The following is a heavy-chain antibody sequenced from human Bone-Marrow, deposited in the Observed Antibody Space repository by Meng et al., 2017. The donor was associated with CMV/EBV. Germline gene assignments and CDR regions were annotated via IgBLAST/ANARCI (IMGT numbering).Heavy chain of an antibody. Sequence: GGSLRLSCAASGFTFSSYWMSWVRQAPGKGLEWVAVISSDGDTNYYADSVKGRFSISRDNSKNTLYLQMNNVRADDMAIYYCAKTKQPSAGNWFDPWGQGTLVTVSS. CDR3: AKTKQPSAGNWFDP. V-gene: IGHV3-30*18. D-gene: IGHD2-2*01. J-gene: IGHJ5*02. CDR1: GFTFSSYW. CDR2: ISSDGDTN.